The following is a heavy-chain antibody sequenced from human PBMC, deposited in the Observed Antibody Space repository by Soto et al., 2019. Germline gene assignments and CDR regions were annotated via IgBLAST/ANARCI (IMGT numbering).Heavy chain of an antibody. CDR1: GGSISRGGYS. CDR3: ARSGGSQTHTFDY. CDR2: IYHSGRT. D-gene: IGHD2-15*01. Sequence: PSETLSLTCAVSGGSISRGGYSWSWIRQPPGKGLEWIGYIYHSGRTYYNPSLKSRVTISVDRSKNQFSLKLSSVTAADTAVYYCARSGGSQTHTFDYWGQGTLVTVSS. J-gene: IGHJ4*02. V-gene: IGHV4-30-2*01.